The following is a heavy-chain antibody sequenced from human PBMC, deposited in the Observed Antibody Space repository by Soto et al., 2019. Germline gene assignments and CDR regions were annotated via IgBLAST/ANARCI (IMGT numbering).Heavy chain of an antibody. V-gene: IGHV3-53*01. D-gene: IGHD1-1*01. J-gene: IGHJ3*01. CDR3: ATWHEREHAYDV. CDR1: GLTVSGKKY. CDR2: LYDVDGS. Sequence: DVQLVESGGGLIQPGVSLRLSCAAFGLTVSGKKYVAWVRQAPGKGLEWVSALYDVDGSFYADSVKGRFTTSSDSSKTTVYLQMNGLRPDDTAVYYCATWHEREHAYDVWGRGTTVTASS.